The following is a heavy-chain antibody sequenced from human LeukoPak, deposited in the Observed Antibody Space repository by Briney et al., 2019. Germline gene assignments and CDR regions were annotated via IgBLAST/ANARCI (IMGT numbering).Heavy chain of an antibody. CDR3: ARRRSYYDSSGYTFDI. D-gene: IGHD3-22*01. Sequence: SVTVSCKASGGTFSSYALSWVRQAPGQGLEWMGGIIPIVGTKNYAQTFQGRVTITADESTSTAYMELSSLRSEDTAVYYCARRRSYYDSSGYTFDIWGQGTMVTVSS. CDR1: GGTFSSYA. V-gene: IGHV1-69*13. CDR2: IIPIVGTK. J-gene: IGHJ3*02.